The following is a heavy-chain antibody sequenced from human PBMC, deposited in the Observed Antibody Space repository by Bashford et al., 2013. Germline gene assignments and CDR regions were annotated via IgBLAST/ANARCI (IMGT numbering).Heavy chain of an antibody. CDR2: IYYSGST. J-gene: IGHJ2*01. Sequence: SETLSLTLHCLWWAPSAVVVTTGAGSGSPRGKGLEWIGYIYYSGSTNYNPSLKSRVTISVDTSKNQFSLKLSSVTAADTAVYYCARGVYHTAMVIPYWYFDL. CDR1: WAPSAVVVTT. D-gene: IGHD5-18*01. V-gene: IGHV4-61*01. CDR3: ARGVYHTAMVIPYWYFDL.